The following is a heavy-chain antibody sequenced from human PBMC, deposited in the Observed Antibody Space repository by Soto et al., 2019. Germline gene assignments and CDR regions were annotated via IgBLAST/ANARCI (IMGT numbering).Heavy chain of an antibody. CDR3: ARRNFAAAAFDI. CDR1: GGYITSFY. Sequence: LQPMSHTCSVSGGYITSFYWNWLRQPPGKRLEWIGFMYYSGSANYNPSLKSRVTISLDTSKNQFSLKLSSVTAADTAVYYCARRNFAAAAFDIWVQGTLVTVS. J-gene: IGHJ3*02. V-gene: IGHV4-59*08. CDR2: MYYSGSA. D-gene: IGHD4-4*01.